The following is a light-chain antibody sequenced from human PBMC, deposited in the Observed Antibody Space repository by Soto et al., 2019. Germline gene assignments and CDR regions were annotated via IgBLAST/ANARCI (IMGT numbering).Light chain of an antibody. J-gene: IGLJ1*01. CDR2: DVS. V-gene: IGLV2-14*01. Sequence: QSALTQPASVSGSPGQSITISCTGTSSDVGGYNYVSWYQQHPGKAPKLMIYDVSDRPSGISNRFSGSKSGNTASLTSSGLQAEDAADYYCTSYTASSTRLFGTGTKLTVL. CDR3: TSYTASSTRL. CDR1: SSDVGGYNY.